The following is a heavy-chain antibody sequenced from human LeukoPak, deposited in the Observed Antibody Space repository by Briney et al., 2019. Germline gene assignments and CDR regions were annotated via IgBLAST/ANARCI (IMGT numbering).Heavy chain of an antibody. Sequence: GASVKVSCKASGYRFTSYGISWVRQAPGQGLEWMGWISAYNGNTNYAQKLQGRVTMTTDTSTSTAYMELRSLRSDDTAVYYCARGRYCSGGSCYTYNWFDPWGQGTLVTVSS. V-gene: IGHV1-18*01. CDR1: GYRFTSYG. CDR3: ARGRYCSGGSCYTYNWFDP. D-gene: IGHD2-15*01. J-gene: IGHJ5*02. CDR2: ISAYNGNT.